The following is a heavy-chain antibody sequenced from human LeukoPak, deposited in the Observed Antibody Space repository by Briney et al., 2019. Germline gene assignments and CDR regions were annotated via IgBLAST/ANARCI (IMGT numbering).Heavy chain of an antibody. V-gene: IGHV3-30*04. Sequence: GGSLRLSCAASGFTFDDYAMHWVRQAPGKGLEWVAVISYDGSNKHYADSVKGRFTISRDNSKNTLYLQMNSLRAEDTAVYYCARDLEYGDYIPFDYWGQGTLVTVSS. CDR3: ARDLEYGDYIPFDY. D-gene: IGHD4-17*01. CDR2: ISYDGSNK. CDR1: GFTFDDYA. J-gene: IGHJ4*02.